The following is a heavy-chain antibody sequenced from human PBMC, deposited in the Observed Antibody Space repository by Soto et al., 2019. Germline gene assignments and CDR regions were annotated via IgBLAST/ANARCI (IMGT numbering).Heavy chain of an antibody. CDR1: GGSFSGYY. V-gene: IGHV4-34*01. CDR3: ARLIGNSWLDS. Sequence: LSLTCAVYGGSFSGYYWTWIRQPPGTGLEWIGEINHSGSTNYNPSLKSRVTISVDTSKNQFSLKLNSVTPDDTAVYYCARLIGNSWLDSWGQGTLVTVSS. D-gene: IGHD3-16*01. J-gene: IGHJ5*01. CDR2: INHSGST.